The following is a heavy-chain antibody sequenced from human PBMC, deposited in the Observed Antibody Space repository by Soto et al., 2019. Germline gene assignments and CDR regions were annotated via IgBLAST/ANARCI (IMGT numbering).Heavy chain of an antibody. J-gene: IGHJ4*02. V-gene: IGHV1-69*01. CDR3: AICTRNSWTCDF. Sequence: QVQVVQSGAEVKKPGSSVKVSCKASGGTFSNYAISWVRQAPGHGLEWVGGIIPLTEKPVYAQTVQGRLTITADEITSAAYMELSSLRSDDTAVYYCAICTRNSWTCDFWGQGTLVTVSS. CDR1: GGTFSNYA. D-gene: IGHD6-13*01. CDR2: IIPLTEKP.